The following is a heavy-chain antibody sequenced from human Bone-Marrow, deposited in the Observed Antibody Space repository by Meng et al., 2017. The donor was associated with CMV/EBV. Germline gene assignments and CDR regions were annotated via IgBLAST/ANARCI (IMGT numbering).Heavy chain of an antibody. Sequence: GGSLRLSCAASGFTFSSYDMHWVRQATGKGLEWVSAIGTAGDTYYPGSVKGRFTISRENAKNSLYLQMNSLRAGDTAVYYCARAGRDYYDSTSDYWGQGTLVTVSS. CDR1: GFTFSSYD. D-gene: IGHD3-22*01. CDR3: ARAGRDYYDSTSDY. V-gene: IGHV3-13*01. CDR2: IGTAGDT. J-gene: IGHJ4*02.